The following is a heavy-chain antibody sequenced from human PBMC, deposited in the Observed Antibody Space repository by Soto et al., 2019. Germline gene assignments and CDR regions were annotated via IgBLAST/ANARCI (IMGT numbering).Heavy chain of an antibody. CDR1: GGSISSGGYS. Sequence: TLSLTCAVSGGSISSGGYSWSWIRQPPGKGLEWIGYIYHSGSTYYNPSLKSRVTISVDRSKNQFSLKLSSVTAADTAVYYCARGGDSGSYGMDVWGQGTTVTVSS. J-gene: IGHJ6*02. V-gene: IGHV4-30-2*01. CDR3: ARGGDSGSYGMDV. D-gene: IGHD1-26*01. CDR2: IYHSGST.